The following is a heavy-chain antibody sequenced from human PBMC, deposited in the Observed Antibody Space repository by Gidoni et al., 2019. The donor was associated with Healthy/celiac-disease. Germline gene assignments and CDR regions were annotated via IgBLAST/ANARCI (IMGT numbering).Heavy chain of an antibody. Sequence: EVQLVQSGAEVKKPGESLKISCKDSGNSFTRYWIGWVRQMPGTVLEWMGSIYPGDSDPRYSPSFLGQVTISADKSISTAYLQWSSLKASDTAMYYCARPSSGWYGWYFDLWGRGTLVTVSS. J-gene: IGHJ2*01. CDR1: GNSFTRYW. CDR3: ARPSSGWYGWYFDL. CDR2: IYPGDSDP. V-gene: IGHV5-51*01. D-gene: IGHD6-19*01.